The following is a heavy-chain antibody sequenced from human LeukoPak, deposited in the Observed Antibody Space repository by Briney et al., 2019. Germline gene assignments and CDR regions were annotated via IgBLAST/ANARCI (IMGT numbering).Heavy chain of an antibody. Sequence: SETLSLTCSVSSGSISSPLHYWGWIRQPPGKGLEWIGSIFYTGSTYYNPSLKSRVTISLDTSKNHFSLRLTSVTAADTAVYYCARDSYRSYWYFDLWGRGTLVTVSS. CDR2: IFYTGST. CDR3: ARDSYRSYWYFDL. V-gene: IGHV4-39*02. J-gene: IGHJ2*01. CDR1: SGSISSPLHY.